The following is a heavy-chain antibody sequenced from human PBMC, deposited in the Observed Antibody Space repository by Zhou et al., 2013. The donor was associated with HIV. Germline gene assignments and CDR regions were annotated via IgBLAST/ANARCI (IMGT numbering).Heavy chain of an antibody. CDR1: GYTFTSYG. CDR3: ARGSVYFEPKDSFDV. V-gene: IGHV1-18*01. Sequence: QVHLVQSGAEVKKPGASVKVSCKASGYTFTSYGITWVRQAPGQGLEWMGWISADNGNTNYALKLQGRGTMTTDTSTSTAYMALRSLRSDDTAVYYCARGSVYFEPKDSFDVWGQGTMVTVSS. CDR2: ISADNGNT. D-gene: IGHD3-9*01. J-gene: IGHJ3*01.